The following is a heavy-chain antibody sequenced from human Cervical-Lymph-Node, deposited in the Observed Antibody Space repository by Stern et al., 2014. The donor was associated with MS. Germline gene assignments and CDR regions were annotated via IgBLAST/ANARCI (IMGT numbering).Heavy chain of an antibody. CDR2: IKSKTDGGTN. J-gene: IGHJ4*02. D-gene: IGHD2/OR15-2a*01. CDR3: TTDPFFPRLWGAPTLRDY. V-gene: IGHV3-15*01. CDR1: GFTFNNAW. Sequence: EVQLEESGGGLVKPGGSLRLSCAASGFTFNNAWMSWVRQAPGKGLAWVGRIKSKTDGGTNDYAAPVKGRFTISRDDSKNTLYLQMNSLKTEDTAVYYCTTDPFFPRLWGAPTLRDYWGQGTLVTVSS.